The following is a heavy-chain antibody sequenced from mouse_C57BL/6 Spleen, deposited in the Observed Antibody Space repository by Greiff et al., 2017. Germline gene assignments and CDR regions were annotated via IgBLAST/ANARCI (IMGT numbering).Heavy chain of an antibody. D-gene: IGHD1-1*01. CDR3: ARYPITTVVGGDWYFDV. CDR1: GYSITSDY. CDR2: ISYSGST. J-gene: IGHJ1*03. Sequence: EVKLMESGPGLAKPSQTLSLTCSVTGYSITSDYWNWIRKFPGNKLEYMGYISYSGSTYYNPSLKSRISITRDTSKNQYYLQLNSVTTEDTATYYCARYPITTVVGGDWYFDVWGTGTTVTVSS. V-gene: IGHV3-8*01.